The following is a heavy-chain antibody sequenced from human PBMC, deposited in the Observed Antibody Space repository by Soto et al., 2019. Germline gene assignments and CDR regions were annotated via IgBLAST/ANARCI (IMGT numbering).Heavy chain of an antibody. CDR2: ITPIYPTT. J-gene: IGHJ4*02. CDR1: GGTFYTYT. Sequence: SVKVSCKASGGTFYTYTFSWVRQAPGQGLEWMGSITPIYPTTNYAERFQGRLTITADGSTRTAYMDLTSLTSEDTAVYYCARIPRYSFPTSDDLDSWGQGTLVTVSS. CDR3: ARIPRYSFPTSDDLDS. D-gene: IGHD5-18*01. V-gene: IGHV1-69*13.